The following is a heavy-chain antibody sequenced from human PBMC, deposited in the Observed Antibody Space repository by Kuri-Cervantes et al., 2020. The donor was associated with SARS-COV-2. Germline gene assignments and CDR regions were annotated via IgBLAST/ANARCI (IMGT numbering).Heavy chain of an antibody. CDR3: AREADCSRTSCHPTSGGWFDP. CDR2: IIPILGIA. D-gene: IGHD2-2*01. J-gene: IGHJ5*02. CDR1: GGTFSSYA. Sequence: SVKVSCKASGGTFSSYAISWVRQAPGQGLEWMGRIIPILGIANYAQKFQGRVTITADKSTSTAYMELSSLRSEDTAVYYCAREADCSRTSCHPTSGGWFDPWGQGTLVTVSS. V-gene: IGHV1-69*04.